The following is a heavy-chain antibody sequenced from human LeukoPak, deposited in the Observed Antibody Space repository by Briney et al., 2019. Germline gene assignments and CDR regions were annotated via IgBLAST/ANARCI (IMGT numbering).Heavy chain of an antibody. CDR1: GYSISSGYF. CDR3: ARWIQLWSYFDY. D-gene: IGHD5-18*01. J-gene: IGHJ4*02. V-gene: IGHV4-61*01. CDR2: IYYSGST. Sequence: SETLSLTCTVSGYSISSGYFWSWIRQPPGKGLEWIGYIYYSGSTNYNPSLKSRVTISVDTSKNQFSLKLSSVTAADTAVYYCARWIQLWSYFDYWGQGTQVTVSS.